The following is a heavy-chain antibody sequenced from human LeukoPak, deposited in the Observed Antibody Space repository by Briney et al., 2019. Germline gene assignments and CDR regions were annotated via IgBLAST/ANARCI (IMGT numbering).Heavy chain of an antibody. J-gene: IGHJ6*03. CDR1: GFTFSSYW. CDR3: ARYAGVRGYCSSTSCSGMDV. D-gene: IGHD2-2*01. CDR2: INSDGSST. Sequence: GGSLRLSCAASGFTFSSYWMHWVRQAPGKGLVWVSRINSDGSSTSYADSVKGRFTISRDNAKNTLYLQMNSLRAEDTAVYYCARYAGVRGYCSSTSCSGMDVWGKGTTVTISS. V-gene: IGHV3-74*01.